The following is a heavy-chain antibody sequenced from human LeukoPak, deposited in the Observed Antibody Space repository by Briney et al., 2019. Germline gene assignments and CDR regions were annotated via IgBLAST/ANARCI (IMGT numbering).Heavy chain of an antibody. CDR2: ISYDGSNK. Sequence: GGSLRLSCAASGFTFSSYAMHWVRQAPGKGLEWVSFISYDGSNKYYADSVKGRFTISTDNSKNTLYVQMNSLRAEDTAVYYCARERPPNDSGDFCIDYWGQGTLVTVSS. CDR3: ARERPPNDSGDFCIDY. D-gene: IGHD4-17*01. V-gene: IGHV3-30*04. J-gene: IGHJ4*02. CDR1: GFTFSSYA.